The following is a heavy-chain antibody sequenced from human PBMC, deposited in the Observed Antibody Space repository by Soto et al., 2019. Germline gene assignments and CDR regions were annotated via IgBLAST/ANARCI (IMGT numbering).Heavy chain of an antibody. CDR1: GGTISGYY. CDR2: IYSSGNT. CDR3: ARGQRFSDWFDP. D-gene: IGHD3-3*01. J-gene: IGHJ5*02. V-gene: IGHV4-4*07. Sequence: SETLSLTCSVSGGTISGYYWTWIRQPAGRGLEWIGRIYSSGNTKYNPSLQSRVTMSLDTSNNQFSLRLTSVTAADTAVYYCARGQRFSDWFDPWGQGTLVTVSS.